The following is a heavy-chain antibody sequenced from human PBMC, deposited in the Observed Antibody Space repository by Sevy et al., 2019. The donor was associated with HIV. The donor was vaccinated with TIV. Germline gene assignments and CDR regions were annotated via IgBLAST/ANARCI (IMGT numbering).Heavy chain of an antibody. CDR2: IYYSGST. CDR3: ARGSPDIDYYDSSGYYALSP. J-gene: IGHJ5*02. D-gene: IGHD3-22*01. CDR1: GGSISSGGYY. Sequence: SETLSLTCTVSGGSISSGGYYWSWIRQHPGKGLEWIGYIYYSGSTYYNPSLKSRVTISVDTSKNQFSLKLSSVTAADTAMYYCARGSPDIDYYDSSGYYALSPWGQGTLVTVSS. V-gene: IGHV4-31*03.